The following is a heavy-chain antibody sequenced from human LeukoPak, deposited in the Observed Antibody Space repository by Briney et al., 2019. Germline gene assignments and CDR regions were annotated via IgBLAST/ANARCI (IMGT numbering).Heavy chain of an antibody. CDR1: GGSISSSSYY. CDR3: ARDPAAADY. J-gene: IGHJ4*02. D-gene: IGHD6-13*01. V-gene: IGHV4-39*07. Sequence: SETLSLTCTVSGGSISSSSYYWGWIRQPPGKGLEWIGSIYYSGSTYYNPSLKSRVTISVDTSKNQFSLKLSSVTAADTAVYYCARDPAAADYWGQGTLVTVSS. CDR2: IYYSGST.